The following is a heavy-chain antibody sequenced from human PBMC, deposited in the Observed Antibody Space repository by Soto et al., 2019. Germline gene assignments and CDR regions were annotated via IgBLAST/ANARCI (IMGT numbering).Heavy chain of an antibody. CDR2: ITGNGGST. D-gene: IGHD1-26*01. Sequence: EVQLVESGGDLVQPGGSLRLSCAASGFTFSNHGMHWVRQAPGKGLEYVSAITGNGGSTYYATSVKGRFTISRDNSKNLLYRQMGGMRSEDLAVYYCAIWGVGATSGVDVWGQGATVVVSS. J-gene: IGHJ6*02. CDR1: GFTFSNHG. V-gene: IGHV3-64*01. CDR3: AIWGVGATSGVDV.